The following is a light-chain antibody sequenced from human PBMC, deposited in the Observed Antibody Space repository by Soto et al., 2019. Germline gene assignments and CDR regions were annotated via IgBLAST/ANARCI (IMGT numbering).Light chain of an antibody. V-gene: IGLV1-44*01. CDR2: NNN. J-gene: IGLJ3*02. Sequence: QPVLTQPPSASGTPGQRVTISWSGSSSNLGSYTLNWYQQVPGTAPKLLIYNNNERPSGVPDRFSVSKYGPSASLAISGLQSEDEAEYHCAAWDDSLNGWVFGGGTKVTVL. CDR3: AAWDDSLNGWV. CDR1: SSNLGSYT.